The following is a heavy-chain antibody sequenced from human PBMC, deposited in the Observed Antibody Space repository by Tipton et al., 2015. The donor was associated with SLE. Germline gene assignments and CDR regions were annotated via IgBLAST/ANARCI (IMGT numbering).Heavy chain of an antibody. D-gene: IGHD2-2*02. Sequence: LRLSCTVSGVSISSASYYWNWIRQPAGKGLEWIGRAYTTGSPYYNPSLESRVAISMDTSKNQFSLKLTAVTAADTAVYYCARGFLYDGFQVWGQGTLVTVSS. CDR2: AYTTGSP. V-gene: IGHV4-61*02. CDR1: GVSISSASYY. CDR3: ARGFLYDGFQV. J-gene: IGHJ1*01.